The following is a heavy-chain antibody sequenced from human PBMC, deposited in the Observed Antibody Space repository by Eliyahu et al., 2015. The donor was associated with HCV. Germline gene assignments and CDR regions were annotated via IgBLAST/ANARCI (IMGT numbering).Heavy chain of an antibody. V-gene: IGHV2-70*01. Sequence: QVTLRESGPALVKPTQTLTLTCTFSGFSLSXSGMCVSWIXQPPGKALEWLALIDWDDDKYYSTSLKTRLTISKDTSKNQVVXTMTNMDPVDTATYYCARMSSGYSNWWYFDLWGRGTLVTVSS. J-gene: IGHJ2*01. CDR1: GFSLSXSGMC. CDR3: ARMSSGYSNWWYFDL. CDR2: IDWDDDK. D-gene: IGHD3-22*01.